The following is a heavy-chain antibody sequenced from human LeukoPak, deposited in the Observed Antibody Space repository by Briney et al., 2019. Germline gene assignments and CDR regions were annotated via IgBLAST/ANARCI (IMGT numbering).Heavy chain of an antibody. J-gene: IGHJ5*02. CDR2: IYYSGST. CDR3: ARAVLAYCGGDCYSLNWFDP. D-gene: IGHD2-21*02. V-gene: IGHV4-59*06. CDR1: GGSISNYY. Sequence: PSETLSLTCTVSGGSISNYYWNWIRQHPGKGLEWIGYIYYSGSTYYNPSLKSRVTISVDTSKNQFSLKLSSVTAADTAVYYCARAVLAYCGGDCYSLNWFDPWGQGTLVTVSS.